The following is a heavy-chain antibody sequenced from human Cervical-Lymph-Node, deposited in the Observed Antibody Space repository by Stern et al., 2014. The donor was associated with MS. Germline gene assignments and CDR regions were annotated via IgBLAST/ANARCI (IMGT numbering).Heavy chain of an antibody. CDR1: GYTFTYRY. J-gene: IGHJ3*01. CDR3: VRSSLDGDQHSFAV. D-gene: IGHD4-17*01. V-gene: IGHV1-45*02. Sequence: QLVQSGAEVKKTGSSVKVSCRATGYTFTYRYLHWVRQAPGQAPEWMGWIIPYNGITDYAQKFQGRITITRAPSIDPIYMELRSLRSEDTAMYYCVRSSLDGDQHSFAVWGQGTMVTVSS. CDR2: IIPYNGIT.